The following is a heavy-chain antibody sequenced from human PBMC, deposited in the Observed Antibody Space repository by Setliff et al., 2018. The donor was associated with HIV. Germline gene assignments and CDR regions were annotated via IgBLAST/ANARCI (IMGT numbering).Heavy chain of an antibody. J-gene: IGHJ4*02. Sequence: NPSETLSLTCTVSGDSVSSRSYYWSWIRQPPGKGLEWIGYIYYSGSTNYNPSLKSRVTISVDTSKNHFSLKLSSVTAADTAVYYCARYRDYPYLLFDHWGQGALVTVSS. CDR2: IYYSGST. CDR1: GDSVSSRSYY. D-gene: IGHD4-17*01. V-gene: IGHV4-61*03. CDR3: ARYRDYPYLLFDH.